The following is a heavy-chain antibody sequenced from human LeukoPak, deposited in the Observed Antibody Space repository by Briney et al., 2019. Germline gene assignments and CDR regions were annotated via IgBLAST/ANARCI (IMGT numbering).Heavy chain of an antibody. V-gene: IGHV3-48*03. J-gene: IGHJ4*02. CDR3: ARDKYYYENSGQQFDY. D-gene: IGHD3-22*01. CDR2: ISSSGSII. Sequence: PGGSLRLSRAASGFTFSSYEMNWVRQAPGKGLEWVSYISSSGSIIYYADSVKGRFTISRDNAKNSLYLQMNSLRAEDTAVYYCARDKYYYENSGQQFDYWGQGTLVTVSS. CDR1: GFTFSSYE.